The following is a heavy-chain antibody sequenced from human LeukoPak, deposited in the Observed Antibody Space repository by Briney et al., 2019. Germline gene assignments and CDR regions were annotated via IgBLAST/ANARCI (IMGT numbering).Heavy chain of an antibody. D-gene: IGHD3-22*01. V-gene: IGHV3-11*04. CDR2: ISSSGSTI. J-gene: IGHJ3*02. CDR3: ARMDYYDSSGYPQVDI. CDR1: GFTFSDYY. Sequence: GGSLRLSCAASGFTFSDYYMSWIRQAPGKGLEWVSYISSSGSTIYHADSVRGRFTISRDNAKNSLYLQMNSLRAEDTAVYYCARMDYYDSSGYPQVDIWGQGTMVTVSS.